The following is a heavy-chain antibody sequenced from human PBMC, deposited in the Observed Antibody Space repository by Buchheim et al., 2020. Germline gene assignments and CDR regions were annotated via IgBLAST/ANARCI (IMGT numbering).Heavy chain of an antibody. V-gene: IGHV3-30*18. CDR3: AKSYLAYCGGDCSRPYFYYAMDV. J-gene: IGHJ6*02. CDR2: ISYDGSKK. D-gene: IGHD2-21*02. Sequence: QVQLVESGGGVVQPGRSLRLSCAASGFTFNIYGMHWVRQAPGKGLEWVAVISYDGSKKYYVDSVKGRFTISRDTSKNTLFMQMNNLRDEDTAVYYCAKSYLAYCGGDCSRPYFYYAMDVWGQGTT. CDR1: GFTFNIYG.